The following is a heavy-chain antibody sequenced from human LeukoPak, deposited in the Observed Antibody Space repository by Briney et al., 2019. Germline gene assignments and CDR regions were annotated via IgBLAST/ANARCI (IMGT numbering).Heavy chain of an antibody. CDR3: ARSEYYYDNRYFDY. V-gene: IGHV4-59*01. CDR2: IYYSGST. D-gene: IGHD3-22*01. Sequence: SETLSLTCTVSGGSISSYYWSWIQQPPGKGLEWIGYIYYSGSTNYNPSLKSRVTISVDTSKNQFSLKLSSVTAADTAVYYCARSEYYYDNRYFDYWGQGTLVTVSS. J-gene: IGHJ4*02. CDR1: GGSISSYY.